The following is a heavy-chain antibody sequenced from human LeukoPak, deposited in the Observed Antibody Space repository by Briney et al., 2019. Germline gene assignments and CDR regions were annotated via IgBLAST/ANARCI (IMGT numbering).Heavy chain of an antibody. D-gene: IGHD3-10*02. CDR3: ARKLSGDVLDY. Sequence: GGSLRLSCAASGFTFSSYSRNWVRQAPGKGLEWVAYISNSRSYIYYPDSVKGRFTTSRDRAKSPLYLQMNSLSAEDTAVYYCARKLSGDVLDYCGRGTRVIVSS. CDR1: GFTFSSYS. CDR2: ISNSRSYI. J-gene: IGHJ4*02. V-gene: IGHV3-21*01.